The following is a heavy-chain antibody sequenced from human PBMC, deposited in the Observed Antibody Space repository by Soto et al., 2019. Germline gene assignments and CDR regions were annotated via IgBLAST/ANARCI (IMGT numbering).Heavy chain of an antibody. J-gene: IGHJ5*02. V-gene: IGHV1-69*01. Sequence: QVQLVQSVAEVKKPGSSVKVSCKASGGTFSSYAISWVRQAPGQGLEWMGGIIPIFGTANYAQKFQGRVTITAEESTSTAYMELSSLRSEDTAVYYCARDKGRQSGGVVVAATPSYNWFDPWGQVTLVTVAS. CDR2: IIPIFGTA. D-gene: IGHD2-15*01. CDR3: ARDKGRQSGGVVVAATPSYNWFDP. CDR1: GGTFSSYA.